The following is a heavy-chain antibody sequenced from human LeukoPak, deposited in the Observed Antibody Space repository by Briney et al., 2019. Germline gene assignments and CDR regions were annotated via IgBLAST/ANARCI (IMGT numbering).Heavy chain of an antibody. CDR2: ISWNSGSI. Sequence: GGSLRLSCAASGFTFDDYAMHWVRQAPGKGLEWVSGISWNSGSIGYADSVKGRFTISRDNAKSSLYLQMNSLRAEDTALYYCAKGSMIGPTYYYYMDVWGKGTTVTISS. D-gene: IGHD3-22*01. J-gene: IGHJ6*03. CDR3: AKGSMIGPTYYYYMDV. CDR1: GFTFDDYA. V-gene: IGHV3-9*01.